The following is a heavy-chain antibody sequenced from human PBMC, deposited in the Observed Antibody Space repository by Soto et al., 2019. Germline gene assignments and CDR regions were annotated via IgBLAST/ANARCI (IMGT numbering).Heavy chain of an antibody. CDR3: AKDAVYGDYRSAFDY. J-gene: IGHJ4*02. CDR2: ISYDGSNK. CDR1: GFTFSSYG. Sequence: QVQLVESGGGVGQPGRSLRLSCAASGFTFSSYGMHWAREAPGTGLEWVAVISYDGSNKYYADSVKGRFTISRDNSKNTLYLQMNSLRAEDTAVYYCAKDAVYGDYRSAFDYWGQGTLVTVSS. V-gene: IGHV3-30*18. D-gene: IGHD4-17*01.